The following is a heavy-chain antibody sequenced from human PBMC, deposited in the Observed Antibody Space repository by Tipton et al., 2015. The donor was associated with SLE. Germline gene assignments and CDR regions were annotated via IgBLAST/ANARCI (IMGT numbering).Heavy chain of an antibody. CDR1: GGSISSSSYY. CDR2: IYYSGST. V-gene: IGHV4-39*07. Sequence: TLSLTCTVSGGSISSSSYYWGWIRQPPGKGLEWIGSIYYSGSTDYNPSLKSRVTISGDTSKNQFSMRLNSVTAADTAVYYCARVSSGWFYFDNWGPGTPVTVSS. CDR3: ARVSSGWFYFDN. J-gene: IGHJ4*02. D-gene: IGHD6-19*01.